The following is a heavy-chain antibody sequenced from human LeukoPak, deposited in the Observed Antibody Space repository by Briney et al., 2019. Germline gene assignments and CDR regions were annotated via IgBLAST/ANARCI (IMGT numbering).Heavy chain of an antibody. CDR1: GYSFTDYW. Sequence: GESLKISCKSSGYSFTDYWIGWVRQMPGKGLEWMGIIYPGDSDTRNSPSFQGQVIISADRSISTAYLQWSSLKASDTAMYYCATFYYYYGMDVWGQGTTVTVSS. CDR3: ATFYYYYGMDV. CDR2: IYPGDSDT. V-gene: IGHV5-51*01. J-gene: IGHJ6*02.